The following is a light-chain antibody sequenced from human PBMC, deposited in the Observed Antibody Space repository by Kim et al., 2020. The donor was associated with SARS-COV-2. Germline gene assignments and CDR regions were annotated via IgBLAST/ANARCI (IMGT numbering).Light chain of an antibody. J-gene: IGKJ1*01. CDR2: AAS. CDR1: QDINNY. CDR3: LQHLSYPRT. V-gene: IGKV1-17*03. Sequence: DIQMTQSPSAMSASVGDRVTITCRARQDINNYLAWFQQKPGKAPKRLIYAASSLQSGVPPRFSGSGSGTDFTLTINGLQPEDLATYYCLQHLSYPRTFGQGTKVDIK.